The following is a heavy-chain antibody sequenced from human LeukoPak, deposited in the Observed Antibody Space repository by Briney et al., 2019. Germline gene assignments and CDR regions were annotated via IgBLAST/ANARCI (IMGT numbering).Heavy chain of an antibody. V-gene: IGHV1-18*04. CDR1: GYTFTGYY. CDR3: ARDLTGTTNY. Sequence: GASVTVSCKASGYTFTGYYMHWVRQAPGQGLEWMGWISAYNGNTNYAQKLQGRVTMTTDTSTSTAYMELRSLRSDDTAVYYCARDLTGTTNYWGQGTLVTVSS. CDR2: ISAYNGNT. D-gene: IGHD1-7*01. J-gene: IGHJ4*02.